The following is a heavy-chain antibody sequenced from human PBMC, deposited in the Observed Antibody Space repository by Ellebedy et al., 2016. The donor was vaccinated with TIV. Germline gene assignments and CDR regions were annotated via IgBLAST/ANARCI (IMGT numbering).Heavy chain of an antibody. V-gene: IGHV3-7*03. J-gene: IGHJ6*02. CDR2: IKSDGSEK. Sequence: GGSLRLSCAASGFSFPSYWMSWVRQAPGQGPDWVANIKSDGSEKYYVDSVKGRFTISRDNARHSLYLQMNSLRAEDTAVYYCATSGYSDSWLFRGMDVWGQGTTVTVS. CDR3: ATSGYSDSWLFRGMDV. CDR1: GFSFPSYW. D-gene: IGHD6-13*01.